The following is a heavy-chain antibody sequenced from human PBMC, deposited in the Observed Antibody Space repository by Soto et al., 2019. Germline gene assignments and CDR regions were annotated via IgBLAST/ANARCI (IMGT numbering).Heavy chain of an antibody. V-gene: IGHV3-33*01. CDR1: GFTFSRYG. J-gene: IGHJ4*02. CDR2: IWYDGSKK. D-gene: IGHD3-10*01. CDR3: ARDMVASVGGWD. Sequence: GGSLRLSCVASGFTFSRYGMRWVRQAPGKGLEWVAVIWYDGSKKYYADSVKGRFTISRDNSKTTLYLEMNTLRADDAAVYYCARDMVASVGGWDWGLGTLVTVSS.